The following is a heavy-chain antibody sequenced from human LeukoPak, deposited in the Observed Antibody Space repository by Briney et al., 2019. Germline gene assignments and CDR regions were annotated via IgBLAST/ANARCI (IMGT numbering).Heavy chain of an antibody. D-gene: IGHD3-22*01. J-gene: IGHJ3*02. CDR2: ISYSGGT. Sequence: SETLSLTCTVSGGSISSYYWGWTRQPPGKGLEWFGSISYSGGTAYNPSLWGRVTISVDTSKNQFSLKLNSVTAADTAVYYCAREVEYYDSSGYRPHAFDIWGQGTVVIVSS. CDR1: GGSISSYY. V-gene: IGHV4-39*02. CDR3: AREVEYYDSSGYRPHAFDI.